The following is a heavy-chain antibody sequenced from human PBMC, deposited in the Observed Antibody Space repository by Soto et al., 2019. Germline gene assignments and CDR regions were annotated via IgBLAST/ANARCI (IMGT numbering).Heavy chain of an antibody. CDR2: IQYSGDT. CDR1: GGSVGSGAYY. J-gene: IGHJ3*01. V-gene: IGHV4-61*08. CDR3: ARHDYADRIFDL. Sequence: QVLLQEPGPGQVRPSETLSLTCIVSGGSVGSGAYYWSWIRQPPGSALEWIGYIQYSGDTNYNSSLKSRVTISVDGSRNRFPLKLTSVTAADTAFYYWARHDYADRIFDLWGQGKKVTVSS. D-gene: IGHD5-12*01.